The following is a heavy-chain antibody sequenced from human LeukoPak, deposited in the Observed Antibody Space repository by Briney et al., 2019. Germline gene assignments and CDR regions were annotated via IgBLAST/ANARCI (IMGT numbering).Heavy chain of an antibody. V-gene: IGHV5-51*01. D-gene: IGHD3-10*01. CDR3: ARYGKSGTYSHGFDV. CDR1: GYSFTGHW. CDR2: IYPGDSDT. Sequence: GESQQISCEAFGYSFTGHWIGWVRQMPGRGLEFMGTIYPGDSDTRYSPSFEGRVSISVDKSINTAYLQWSGLKASDTAMYYCARYGKSGTYSHGFDVWGQGTMVIVSS. J-gene: IGHJ3*01.